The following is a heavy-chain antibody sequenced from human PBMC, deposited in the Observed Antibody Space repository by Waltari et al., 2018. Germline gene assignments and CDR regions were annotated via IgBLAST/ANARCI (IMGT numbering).Heavy chain of an antibody. Sequence: EVQLVESGGGLVQPGGSLRLSCAASGFPFSSYSMNWVRQAPGKGLEWVSYISSSSSTIYYADSVKGRFTISRDNAKNSLYLQMNSLRAEDTAVYYCARELEQQLVSGLGYWGQGTLVTVSS. D-gene: IGHD6-13*01. CDR2: ISSSSSTI. J-gene: IGHJ4*02. V-gene: IGHV3-48*04. CDR3: ARELEQQLVSGLGY. CDR1: GFPFSSYS.